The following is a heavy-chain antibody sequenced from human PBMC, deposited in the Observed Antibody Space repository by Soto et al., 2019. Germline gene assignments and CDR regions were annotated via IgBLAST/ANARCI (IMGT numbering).Heavy chain of an antibody. CDR3: ARGPPEGYCTNGGNDCAELLWFGELLYIDI. CDR1: GGTFSSYA. J-gene: IGHJ3*02. Sequence: SVKVSCKASGGTFSSYAISRVRQAPGQGLEWMGGIIPIFGTANYAQKFQGRVTITADESTSTAYMELSSLRSEDTAVYYCARGPPEGYCTNGGNDCAELLWFGELLYIDIWGQGTMVTVSS. D-gene: IGHD3-10*01. V-gene: IGHV1-69*13. CDR2: IIPIFGTA.